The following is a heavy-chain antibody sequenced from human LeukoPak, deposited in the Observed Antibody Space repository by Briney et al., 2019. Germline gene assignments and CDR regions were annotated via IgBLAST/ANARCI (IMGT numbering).Heavy chain of an antibody. CDR2: SSGYNGNT. CDR3: VRDIGDCTSTSCYAPFFDY. CDR1: GYTFTSYG. V-gene: IGHV1-18*03. J-gene: IGHJ4*02. Sequence: ASVKVSCKASGYTFTSYGISWVRQAPGQGLEWMGWSSGYNGNTKYAQRFQGRVTMRADTSTNTAYMDLRSLRSDDMAVYYCVRDIGDCTSTSCYAPFFDYWGQGTLVTVSS. D-gene: IGHD2-2*01.